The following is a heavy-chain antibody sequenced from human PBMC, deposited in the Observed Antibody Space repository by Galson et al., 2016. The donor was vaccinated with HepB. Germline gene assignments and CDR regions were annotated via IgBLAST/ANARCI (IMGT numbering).Heavy chain of an antibody. Sequence: SVKVSCKASGYTFTTYGLSWVRQAPGQGLEWMGWISVFNGRTNYAEKFRGRVTMTTDISTDTAYMELRSLRSDDTAIYYCARIQWEPDGSFDYWGQGALVIVSS. CDR1: GYTFTTYG. V-gene: IGHV1-18*01. D-gene: IGHD1-26*01. CDR3: ARIQWEPDGSFDY. J-gene: IGHJ4*02. CDR2: ISVFNGRT.